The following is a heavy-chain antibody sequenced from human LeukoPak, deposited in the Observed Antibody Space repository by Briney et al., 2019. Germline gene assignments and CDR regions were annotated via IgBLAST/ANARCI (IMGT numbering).Heavy chain of an antibody. D-gene: IGHD3-22*01. CDR2: ISGSGGST. CDR3: ARSPNYYDSSGYGMDV. V-gene: IGHV3-23*01. J-gene: IGHJ6*02. CDR1: GFTFSSYA. Sequence: GGSLRLSCAASGFTFSSYAMSWVRQAPGKGLEWVSAISGSGGSTYYADSVKGRFTISRDNSKNTLYLQMNSLRAGDTAVYYCARSPNYYDSSGYGMDVWGQGTTVTVSS.